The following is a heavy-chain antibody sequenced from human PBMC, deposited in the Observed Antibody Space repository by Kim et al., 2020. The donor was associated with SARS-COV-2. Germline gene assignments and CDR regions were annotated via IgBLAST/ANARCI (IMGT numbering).Heavy chain of an antibody. V-gene: IGHV4-59*01. CDR2: IYYSGST. CDR3: ARGGARSVAFDI. D-gene: IGHD3-16*01. J-gene: IGHJ3*02. Sequence: SETLSLTCTDSGGSIRNYYWSSSWQTPGKGLERIGYIYYSGSTNYNPPLRSRVTISVDTSNNQFSLKLSPVTAADTSVYYCARGGARSVAFDIWGQGTMVPVSS. CDR1: GGSIRNYY.